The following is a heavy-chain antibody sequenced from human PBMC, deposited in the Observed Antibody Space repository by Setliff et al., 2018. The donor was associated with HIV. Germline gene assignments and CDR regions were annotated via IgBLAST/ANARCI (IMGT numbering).Heavy chain of an antibody. CDR2: IIPILGVA. J-gene: IGHJ6*03. CDR3: VRGVQSPPHYSYYYMDV. V-gene: IGHV1-69*02. D-gene: IGHD3-3*01. Sequence: SVKVSYKASRSTFNSHTINWVQQAPGQGLDWMGRIIPILGVANYAQMFQGKVTITAANSTSTAYMELTIRRVDDTAMYYCVRGVQSPPHYSYYYMDVWGEGTMVTVSS. CDR1: RSTFNSHT.